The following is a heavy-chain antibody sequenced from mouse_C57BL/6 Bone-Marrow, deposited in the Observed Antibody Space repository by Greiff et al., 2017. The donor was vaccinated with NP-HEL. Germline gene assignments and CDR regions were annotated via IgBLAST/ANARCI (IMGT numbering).Heavy chain of an antibody. CDR1: GFSLTSYG. D-gene: IGHD1-1*01. Sequence: VKLMESGPGLVQPSQSLSITCTVSGFSLTSYGVHWVRQSPGKGLEWLGVIWSGGSTDYNAAFISRLSISKDNSKSQVFFKMNSLQADDTAIYYCALYYGSRYYYAMDYWGQGTSVTVSS. V-gene: IGHV2-2*01. CDR2: IWSGGST. CDR3: ALYYGSRYYYAMDY. J-gene: IGHJ4*01.